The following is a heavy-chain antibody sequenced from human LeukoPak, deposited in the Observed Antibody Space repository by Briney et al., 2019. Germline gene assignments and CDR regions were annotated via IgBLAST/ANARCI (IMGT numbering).Heavy chain of an antibody. CDR2: ISGSGGST. V-gene: IGHV3-23*01. CDR1: GFTFSSYG. D-gene: IGHD3-10*01. CDR3: AKDRHTMVRGVPDWFDP. Sequence: GGSLRLSCAASGFTFSSYGMSWVRQAPGKGLEWVSAISGSGGSTYYADSVKGRFTISRDNSKNTLYLQMNSLRAEDTAVYYCAKDRHTMVRGVPDWFDPWGQGTLVTVSS. J-gene: IGHJ5*02.